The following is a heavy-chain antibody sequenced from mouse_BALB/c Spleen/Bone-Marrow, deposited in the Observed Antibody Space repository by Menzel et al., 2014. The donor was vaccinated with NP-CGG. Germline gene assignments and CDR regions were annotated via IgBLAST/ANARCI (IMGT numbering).Heavy chain of an antibody. V-gene: IGHV2-2*02. Sequence: QVQLQQSGPGLMQPSQSLSITCTVSGFSLTRYGIHWVRQSPGKGLEWLGVIWSGGSTDYNAAFISRLSISKDNSKSQVFFKMNSLQANDTAIYYCARDYYYGSRAMDYWGQGTSVTVSS. CDR3: ARDYYYGSRAMDY. J-gene: IGHJ4*01. D-gene: IGHD1-1*01. CDR2: IWSGGST. CDR1: GFSLTRYG.